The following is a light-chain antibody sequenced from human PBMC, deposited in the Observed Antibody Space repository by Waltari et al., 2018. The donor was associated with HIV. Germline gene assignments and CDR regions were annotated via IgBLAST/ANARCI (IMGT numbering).Light chain of an antibody. CDR3: QQRSTCPPVT. Sequence: EVVLTQSPATLSLSPGESATRPSTASQSVGRYLAWYQQKPGQSPRLLIYDTSNRAAGIPASFSGGGSATDFTLTISSVEPEDSAVYYCQQRSTCPPVTFGGGTRVEIK. CDR2: DTS. V-gene: IGKV3-11*01. CDR1: QSVGRY. J-gene: IGKJ4*01.